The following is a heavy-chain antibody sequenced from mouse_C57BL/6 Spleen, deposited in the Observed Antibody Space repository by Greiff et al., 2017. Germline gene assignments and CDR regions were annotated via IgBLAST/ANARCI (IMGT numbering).Heavy chain of an antibody. CDR3: ARPLGGGYAMDD. J-gene: IGHJ4*01. CDR2: IHPNSGST. V-gene: IGHV1-64*01. CDR1: GYTFTSYW. Sequence: QVQLQQPGAELVKPGASVKLSCKASGYTFTSYWMHWVKQRPGQGLEWIGMIHPNSGSTNYNEKFKSKATLTVDKSSSTAYMQLSSLTSEDTAVYYSARPLGGGYAMDDWGQGTSVTVSS.